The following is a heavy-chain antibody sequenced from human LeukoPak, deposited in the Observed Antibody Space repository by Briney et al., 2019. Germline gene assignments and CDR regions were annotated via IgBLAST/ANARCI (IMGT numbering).Heavy chain of an antibody. CDR3: AKMGIGGVGTYYYYMDV. CDR1: GFDFSGYS. Sequence: GGSLRLSCAASGFDFSGYSMNWVRQAPGKGLEWVSSMTSASSYMDYADSVRGRFTISRDNAKNSLYLQMNSPRAEDTAVYYCAKMGIGGVGTYYYYMDVWGKGTTVTVSS. D-gene: IGHD6-13*01. J-gene: IGHJ6*03. V-gene: IGHV3-21*01. CDR2: MTSASSYM.